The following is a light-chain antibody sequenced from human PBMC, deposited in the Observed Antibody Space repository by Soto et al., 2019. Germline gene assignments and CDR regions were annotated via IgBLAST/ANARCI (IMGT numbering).Light chain of an antibody. J-gene: IGKJ4*01. CDR1: QSVSSY. CDR2: DAS. V-gene: IGKV3-11*01. Sequence: EIVLTQSPATLSLSPGERATLSCRASQSVSSYLAWYQQKPGQAPRILIYDASNRATGIPARFSGSGSGTDFTLTISSLEPEDFAVYYCQQRSNWLTFGGGTKVDIK. CDR3: QQRSNWLT.